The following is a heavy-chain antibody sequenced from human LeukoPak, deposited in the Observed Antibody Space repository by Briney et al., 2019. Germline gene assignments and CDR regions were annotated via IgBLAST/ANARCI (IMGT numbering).Heavy chain of an antibody. Sequence: SETLSLTCAVSGGSISSYYWSWIRQPPGKGREWIGYIYYSGSTNYNPSLKSRVTISVDTSKNQFSLKLSSVTAADTAVYYCARLDSSSWSEPDYWGQGTLVTVSS. V-gene: IGHV4-59*01. J-gene: IGHJ4*02. CDR3: ARLDSSSWSEPDY. CDR1: GGSISSYY. D-gene: IGHD6-13*01. CDR2: IYYSGST.